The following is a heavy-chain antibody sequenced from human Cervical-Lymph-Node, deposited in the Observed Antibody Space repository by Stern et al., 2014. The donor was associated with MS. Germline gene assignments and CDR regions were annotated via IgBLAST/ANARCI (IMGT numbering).Heavy chain of an antibody. J-gene: IGHJ4*02. CDR2: IYPGDSDI. V-gene: IGHV5-51*03. D-gene: IGHD2-21*01. CDR1: GYNFINYW. CDR3: ARWSVACDS. Sequence: EVQLVQSGAELKKPGESLKISCKTSGYNFINYWIAWVRQVPGKGLEWIGIIYPGDSDIRYSPSFQGHVTISVEKSITNAYLQWNSLKASDTAVYFCARWSVACDSWGQGALITVSS.